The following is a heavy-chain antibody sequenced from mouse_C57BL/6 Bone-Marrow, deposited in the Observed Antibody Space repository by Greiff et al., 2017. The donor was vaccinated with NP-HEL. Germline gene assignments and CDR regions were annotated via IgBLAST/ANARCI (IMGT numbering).Heavy chain of an antibody. CDR1: GYTFTSYG. D-gene: IGHD1-1*01. V-gene: IGHV1-81*01. CDR2: IYPRSGNT. CDR3: ARRTVVAPYYYFDY. J-gene: IGHJ2*01. Sequence: QVQLQQSGAELARPGASVKLSCKASGYTFTSYGISWVKQRTGQGLEWIGEIYPRSGNTYYNEKFKGKATLTADKSSSTAYMELRSLTSEDSAVYFCARRTVVAPYYYFDYWGQGTTLTVSS.